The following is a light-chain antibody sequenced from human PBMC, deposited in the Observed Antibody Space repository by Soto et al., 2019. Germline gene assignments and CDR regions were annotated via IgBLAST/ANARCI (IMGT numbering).Light chain of an antibody. CDR3: QQYNSYPHT. CDR1: QSINNW. V-gene: IGKV1-5*03. CDR2: KAS. J-gene: IGKJ2*01. Sequence: DIQMTQSPSTLSASVGDRDTITCRASQSINNWLAWYQQRPGTAPKLLIYKASTLQTGVPSRFSGSASGTEFTLTISSLQPDDFATYYCQQYNSYPHTFGQGTKLEIK.